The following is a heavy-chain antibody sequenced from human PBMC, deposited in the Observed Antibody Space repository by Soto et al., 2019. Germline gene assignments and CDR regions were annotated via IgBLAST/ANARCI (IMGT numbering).Heavy chain of an antibody. CDR3: TSRVCSTTGCYFN. CDR2: INGDGSSI. V-gene: IGHV3-74*01. D-gene: IGHD2-2*01. J-gene: IGHJ4*02. Sequence: GGSLRLSCAASGFPFSSYWMHWVRQAPGKGLEWVSRINGDGSSINYADSVKGRFTISRDNAKNTLYLQMNRLRVEDAAFYYCTSRVCSTTGCYFNWGRGTLVTVSS. CDR1: GFPFSSYW.